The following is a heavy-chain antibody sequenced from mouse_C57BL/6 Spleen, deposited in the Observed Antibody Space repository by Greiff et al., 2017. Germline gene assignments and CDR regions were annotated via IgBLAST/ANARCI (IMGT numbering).Heavy chain of an antibody. CDR1: GYTFTDYN. CDR2: INPNNGGT. J-gene: IGHJ2*01. Sequence: VQLKESGPELVKPGASVKIPCKASGYTFTDYNMDWVKQSQGKSLEWIGDINPNNGGTIYNQKFKGKATLTVDKASSTAYMEIRSLTSEDTAVYYCARTSAEWDYYGCWGTGTTLTAS. V-gene: IGHV1-18*01. D-gene: IGHD3-2*02. CDR3: ARTSAEWDYYGC.